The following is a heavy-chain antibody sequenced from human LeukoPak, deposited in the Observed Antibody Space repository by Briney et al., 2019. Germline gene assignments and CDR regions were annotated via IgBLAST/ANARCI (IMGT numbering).Heavy chain of an antibody. Sequence: PGGSLRLSCAASGFTFSSHTMSWVRQSPRKGLEWVSSVSSSSSYIYYADSVKGRFTISRDNTKNSLYLQMNSLRAEDTAVYYCTRDWVEMAIDLYFDYWGEGTQVTVSS. CDR3: TRDWVEMAIDLYFDY. V-gene: IGHV3-21*01. J-gene: IGHJ4*02. CDR1: GFTFSSHT. CDR2: VSSSSSYI. D-gene: IGHD5-24*01.